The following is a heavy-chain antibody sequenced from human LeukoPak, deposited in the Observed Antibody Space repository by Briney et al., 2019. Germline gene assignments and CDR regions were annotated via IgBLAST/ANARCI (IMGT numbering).Heavy chain of an antibody. CDR1: GFTFSSYW. CDR3: ARDGAMIVVVDYYYGMDV. CDR2: IKQDGSEK. J-gene: IGHJ6*02. V-gene: IGHV3-7*01. D-gene: IGHD3-22*01. Sequence: PGGSLRLSCAASGFTFSSYWMSWVRQAPGKGLEWVANIKQDGSEKYYVDSVKGRFTISRDNAKNSLYLQMNSLRAEDTAVYYCARDGAMIVVVDYYYGMDVWGQGTTVTVSS.